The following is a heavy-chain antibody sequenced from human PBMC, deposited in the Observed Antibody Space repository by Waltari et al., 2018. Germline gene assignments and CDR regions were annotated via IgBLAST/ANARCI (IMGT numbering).Heavy chain of an antibody. V-gene: IGHV1-69*10. CDR2: IIPILGIA. CDR1: GGTFSSYA. D-gene: IGHD1-26*01. CDR3: ARDLHMSWRIEENMRAFDI. Sequence: QVQLVQSGAEVKKPGSSVKVSCKASGGTFSSYAISWVRQAPGQGLEWMGGIIPILGIANYAQKFQGRVTITADKSTSTAYMELSSLRSEDTAVYYCARDLHMSWRIEENMRAFDIWGQGTMVTVSS. J-gene: IGHJ3*02.